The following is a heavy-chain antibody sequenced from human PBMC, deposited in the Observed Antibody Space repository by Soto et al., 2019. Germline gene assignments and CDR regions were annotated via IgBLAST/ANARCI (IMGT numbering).Heavy chain of an antibody. J-gene: IGHJ5*01. Sequence: PSETLSLTCAVSGVSIHNSHSFWGWIRQPPGKGLEFIANVYYSGGAHYNPSFKSRVTISVDTATTQVSLRMSSVTAADTAVYFCGRVVEGATRPTDFDSWGQGTLVTVSS. CDR1: GVSIHNSHSF. D-gene: IGHD2-21*01. CDR2: VYYSGGA. V-gene: IGHV4-39*01. CDR3: GRVVEGATRPTDFDS.